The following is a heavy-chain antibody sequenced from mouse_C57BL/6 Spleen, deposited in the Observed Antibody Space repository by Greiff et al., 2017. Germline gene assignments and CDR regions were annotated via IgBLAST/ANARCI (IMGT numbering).Heavy chain of an antibody. V-gene: IGHV1-55*01. D-gene: IGHD1-1*01. CDR2: IYPGSGST. Sequence: QVQLQQPGAELVKPGASVKMSCKASGYTFTSYWITWVKQRPGQGLEWIGDIYPGSGSTNYNEKFKSKATLTVDTSSSTAYTQLSSLTSEDSAVYYCSRSGHYYCSSSYSYSFDYWGQGTTVTVSS. J-gene: IGHJ2*01. CDR1: GYTFTSYW. CDR3: SRSGHYYCSSSYSYSFDY.